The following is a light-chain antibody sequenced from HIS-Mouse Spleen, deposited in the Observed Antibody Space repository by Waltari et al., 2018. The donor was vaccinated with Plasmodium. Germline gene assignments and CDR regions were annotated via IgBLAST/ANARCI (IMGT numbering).Light chain of an antibody. CDR2: EDS. J-gene: IGLJ3*02. CDR1: ALPKKY. Sequence: SYELTQPPSVSVSPGQTARITCSGDALPKKYAYWYQQKSGQAPVLVIYEDSKGPSGLPERFSGSSSGTMATLTISGAQVEDEADYYCYSTDSSGNHRVFGGGTKLTVL. CDR3: YSTDSSGNHRV. V-gene: IGLV3-10*01.